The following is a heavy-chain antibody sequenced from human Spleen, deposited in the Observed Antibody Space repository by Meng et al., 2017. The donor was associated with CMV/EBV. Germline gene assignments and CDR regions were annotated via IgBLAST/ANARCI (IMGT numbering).Heavy chain of an antibody. J-gene: IGHJ4*02. D-gene: IGHD2-21*01. CDR1: GFTFSNYS. V-gene: IGHV3-21*01. CDR2: ISSSSSYI. Sequence: GESLKISCAASGFTFSNYSMNWVRQAPGKGLEWVSSISSSSSYIYYADSVKGRFTISRDNAKNSLYLQMNSLRAEDTAVYYCARDQSIGGEYYFDYWGQGTLVTVSS. CDR3: ARDQSIGGEYYFDY.